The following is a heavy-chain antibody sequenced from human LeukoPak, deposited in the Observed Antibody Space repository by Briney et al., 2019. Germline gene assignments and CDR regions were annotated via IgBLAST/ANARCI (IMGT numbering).Heavy chain of an antibody. CDR3: ANPLRVYYCYYMDV. CDR1: GFTFSSYA. V-gene: IGHV3-23*01. CDR2: ISGSGGST. Sequence: GGSLRLSCAASGFTFSSYAMSWVRQAPGKGLEWVSAISGSGGSTYYADSVKGRFTISRDNSKNTLYLQMNSLRAEDTAVYYCANPLRVYYCYYMDVWGKGTTVTVSS. J-gene: IGHJ6*03.